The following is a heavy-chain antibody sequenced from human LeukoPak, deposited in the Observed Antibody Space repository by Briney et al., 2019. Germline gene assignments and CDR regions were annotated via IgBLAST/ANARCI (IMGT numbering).Heavy chain of an antibody. D-gene: IGHD3-16*01. J-gene: IGHJ5*02. CDR3: AAAYYLGSIWFGP. Sequence: ASVKVSCRASGGTFSSYAISWVRQAPGQGLEWMGGIIPIFGTTNYAQKFQGRVTITTDESTSTAYMELSSLRSEDTAVYYCAAAYYLGSIWFGPWGQGTLVTVSS. V-gene: IGHV1-69*05. CDR2: IIPIFGTT. CDR1: GGTFSSYA.